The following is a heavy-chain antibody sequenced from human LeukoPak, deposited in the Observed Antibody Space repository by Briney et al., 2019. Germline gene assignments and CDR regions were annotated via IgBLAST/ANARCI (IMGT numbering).Heavy chain of an antibody. D-gene: IGHD5-24*01. V-gene: IGHV3-30*02. CDR3: ARLEMSTSPTLDY. Sequence: PGGALRLSCAASGFTFSSYGMHWVRQAPGKGLEWVAFIRYDGSNKYYADSVKGRFTISRDNSKNTLYLQMNSLRAEDTAVYYCARLEMSTSPTLDYWGQGTPVTVSS. CDR1: GFTFSSYG. CDR2: IRYDGSNK. J-gene: IGHJ4*02.